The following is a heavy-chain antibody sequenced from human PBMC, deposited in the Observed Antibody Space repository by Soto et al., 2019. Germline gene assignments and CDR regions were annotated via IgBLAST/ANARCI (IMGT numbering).Heavy chain of an antibody. D-gene: IGHD6-19*01. V-gene: IGHV3-30*03. CDR3: ARGIAVAGTKGELVDY. Sequence: GGSLRLSCAASGFTFSSYGMHWVHQAPGKGLEWVAVISYDGSNKYYADSVKGRFTISRDNSKNTLYLQMNSLRAEDTAVYYCARGIAVAGTKGELVDYWGQGTLVTVSS. J-gene: IGHJ4*02. CDR2: ISYDGSNK. CDR1: GFTFSSYG.